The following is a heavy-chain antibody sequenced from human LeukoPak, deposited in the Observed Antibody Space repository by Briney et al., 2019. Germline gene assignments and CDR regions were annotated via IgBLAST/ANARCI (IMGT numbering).Heavy chain of an antibody. CDR1: GGSISSGGYY. CDR3: ARGGASAGPYDSSCNPPDY. D-gene: IGHD3-22*01. V-gene: IGHV4-31*03. CDR2: IYYSGST. Sequence: PSETLSLTCTVSGGSISSGGYYWSWLRQHPGKGLEWIGYIYYSGSTYYNPSLKSRVTISVDTTKNQFSLKLSSVTAADTAEYYCARGGASAGPYDSSCNPPDYWGQGTLVTVSS. J-gene: IGHJ4*02.